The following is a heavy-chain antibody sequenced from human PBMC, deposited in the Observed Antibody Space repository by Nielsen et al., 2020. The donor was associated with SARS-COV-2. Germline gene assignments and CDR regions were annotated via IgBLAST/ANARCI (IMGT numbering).Heavy chain of an antibody. CDR3: ARVRGYSYDFDY. CDR2: IWYDGSNK. D-gene: IGHD5-18*01. J-gene: IGHJ4*02. CDR1: GFTFSSYG. Sequence: GGSLRLSCAASGFTFSSYGMHWVRQAPGKGLEWVAVIWYDGSNKYYADSMKGRFTISRDNSKNTLYLQMNSLRAEDTAVYYCARVRGYSYDFDYWGQGTLVTVSS. V-gene: IGHV3-33*01.